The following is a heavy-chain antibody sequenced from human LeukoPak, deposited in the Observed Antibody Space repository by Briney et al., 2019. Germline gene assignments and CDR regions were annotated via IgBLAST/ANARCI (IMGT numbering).Heavy chain of an antibody. CDR3: ARTHSGDDGNWFDP. CDR2: IYYSGST. CDR1: GGSISSYY. D-gene: IGHD6-25*01. Sequence: SETLSLTCTVSGGSISSYYWSWIRQPPGKGPEWIGYIYYSGSTNYNPSLKSRVTISVDTSKNQFSLKLSSVTAADTAVYYCARTHSGDDGNWFDPWGQGTLVTVSS. J-gene: IGHJ5*02. V-gene: IGHV4-59*01.